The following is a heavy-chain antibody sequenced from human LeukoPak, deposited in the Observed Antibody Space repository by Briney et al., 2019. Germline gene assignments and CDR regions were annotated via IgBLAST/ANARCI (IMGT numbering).Heavy chain of an antibody. CDR2: IYTSGST. Sequence: PSETLSLTSSVSGGSISSGSYYWSWIRQPPGKGLEWIGRIYTSGSTNYNPSLKSRVTMSVDTSKNQFSLKLSSVTAADTAVYYCARASLWFGRDFDYWGQGTLVTVSS. D-gene: IGHD3-10*01. J-gene: IGHJ4*02. CDR3: ARASLWFGRDFDY. V-gene: IGHV4-61*02. CDR1: GGSISSGSYY.